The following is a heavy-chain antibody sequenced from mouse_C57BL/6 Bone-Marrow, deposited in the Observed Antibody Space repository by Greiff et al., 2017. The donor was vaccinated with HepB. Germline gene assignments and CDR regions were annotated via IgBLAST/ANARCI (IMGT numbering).Heavy chain of an antibody. V-gene: IGHV1-54*01. CDR1: GYAFTNYL. CDR3: ARGEAQATLYAMDY. J-gene: IGHJ4*01. Sequence: VQLVESGAELVRPGTSVKVSCKASGYAFTNYLIEWVKQRPGQGLEWIGVINPGSGGTNYNEKFKGKATLTADKSSSTAYMQLSSLTSEDSAVYFCARGEAQATLYAMDYWGQGTSVTVSS. D-gene: IGHD3-2*02. CDR2: INPGSGGT.